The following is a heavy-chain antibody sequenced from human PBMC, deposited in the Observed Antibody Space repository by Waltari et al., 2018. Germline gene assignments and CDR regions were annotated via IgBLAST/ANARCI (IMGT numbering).Heavy chain of an antibody. J-gene: IGHJ4*02. Sequence: QVQLQESGPGLVKPSETLSLTCTVPGYSISSAYFWCWIRPPPGKGLEWIGSVHHSGSAYYNPSLQSRVTISVDTTRGQVSLKLSSVTAADTAVYYCAKSLYTGSVSYMLTDVWGLGTLVTVSS. CDR2: VHHSGSA. CDR1: GYSISSAYF. D-gene: IGHD2-8*02. CDR3: AKSLYTGSVSYMLTDV. V-gene: IGHV4-38-2*02.